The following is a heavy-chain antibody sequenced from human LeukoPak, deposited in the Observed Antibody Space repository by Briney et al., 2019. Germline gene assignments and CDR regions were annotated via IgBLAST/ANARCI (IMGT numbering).Heavy chain of an antibody. CDR3: ARDLWDSSGYYSRGFDY. CDR1: GGSISSYY. J-gene: IGHJ4*02. CDR2: IYTSGTI. Sequence: SETLSLTCTVSGGSISSYYWSWIRQPAGTAPEWIGRIYTSGTITCNPSLKSRVTMSVDTSKNQFSLKLSSVTAADTAVYYCARDLWDSSGYYSRGFDYWGQGTLVTVSS. V-gene: IGHV4-4*07. D-gene: IGHD3-22*01.